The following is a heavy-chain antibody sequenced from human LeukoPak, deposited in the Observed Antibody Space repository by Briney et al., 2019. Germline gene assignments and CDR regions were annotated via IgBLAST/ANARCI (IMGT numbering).Heavy chain of an antibody. Sequence: SETLSLTCGVDGGPFSGYYWSWIRQPPGKGLEWIGEINHSGSTNYNPSLKSRVTISLDTSKNQFSLKLSSVTAADTAVYCCARGPRNMNSYYYYMDVWGKGTTVTVSS. J-gene: IGHJ6*03. V-gene: IGHV4-34*01. D-gene: IGHD1-14*01. CDR1: GGPFSGYY. CDR2: INHSGST. CDR3: ARGPRNMNSYYYYMDV.